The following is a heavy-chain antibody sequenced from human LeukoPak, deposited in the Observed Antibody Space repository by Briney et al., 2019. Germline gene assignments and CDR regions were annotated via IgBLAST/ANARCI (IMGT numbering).Heavy chain of an antibody. CDR3: AKWGCSGGDCYPFDY. Sequence: GGSLRLSCAASGFTLSSYAMSWVRQGPGEGLEWVSAISVSGNTYHADSVKGRFTISRDSSKNTLYLQMNSLRAGDAAVYYCAKWGCSGGDCYPFDYWGKGTLVTVSS. V-gene: IGHV3-23*01. CDR2: ISVSGNT. CDR1: GFTLSSYA. J-gene: IGHJ4*02. D-gene: IGHD2-15*01.